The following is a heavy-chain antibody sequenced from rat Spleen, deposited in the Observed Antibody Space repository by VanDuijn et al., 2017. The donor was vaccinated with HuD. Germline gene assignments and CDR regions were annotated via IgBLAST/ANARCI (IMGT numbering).Heavy chain of an antibody. CDR3: VRDVGARLDY. D-gene: IGHD5-1*01. CDR1: GFTFNYYW. CDR2: ITNNGGST. J-gene: IGHJ2*01. V-gene: IGHV5-31*01. Sequence: EVQLVESGGGLVQPGGPLKLSCVTSGFTFNYYWMTWIRQAPGKGLEWVASITNNGGSTYYPDSVRGRFTISRDNVKSTLYLQGTSLTSEDTATYYCVRDVGARLDYWGQGVMVTVSS.